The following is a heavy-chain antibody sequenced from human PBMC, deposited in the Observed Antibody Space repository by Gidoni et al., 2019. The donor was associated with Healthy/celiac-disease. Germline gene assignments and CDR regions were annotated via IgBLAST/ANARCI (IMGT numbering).Heavy chain of an antibody. Sequence: SPSFQGHVTISADKSISTAYLQWSSLKASDTAMYYCARETKRWLQTHAFDIWGQGTMVTVSS. CDR3: ARETKRWLQTHAFDI. J-gene: IGHJ3*02. D-gene: IGHD5-12*01. V-gene: IGHV5-10-1*01.